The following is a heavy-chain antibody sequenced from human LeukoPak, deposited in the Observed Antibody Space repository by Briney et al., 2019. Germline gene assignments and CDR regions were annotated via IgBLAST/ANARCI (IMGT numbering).Heavy chain of an antibody. Sequence: PGGSLRLSCAASGFTFSSYWVSWVRQAPGKGLEWVANIKQDGSEKYYVDSVKGRFTISRDNAKNSLYLQMNSLRAEDTAVYYCATLPPRRITMIVVVRTNWFDPWGQGTLVTVSS. CDR2: IKQDGSEK. D-gene: IGHD3-22*01. CDR1: GFTFSSYW. V-gene: IGHV3-7*03. CDR3: ATLPPRRITMIVVVRTNWFDP. J-gene: IGHJ5*02.